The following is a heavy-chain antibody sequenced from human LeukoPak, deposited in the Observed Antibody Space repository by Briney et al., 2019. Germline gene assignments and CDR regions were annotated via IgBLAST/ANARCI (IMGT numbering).Heavy chain of an antibody. Sequence: PGGALRLSCASSGFTFSSYSMNWVRQAPGRGRDGVSYISSSSSTIYYADSVKGRSTISRDNAKNSLYLQMNSLRAEDTAVYYCAREEVNYYYYMDVWGKGTTVTVSS. CDR3: AREEVNYYYYMDV. J-gene: IGHJ6*03. V-gene: IGHV3-48*04. CDR1: GFTFSSYS. D-gene: IGHD2-21*01. CDR2: ISSSSSTI.